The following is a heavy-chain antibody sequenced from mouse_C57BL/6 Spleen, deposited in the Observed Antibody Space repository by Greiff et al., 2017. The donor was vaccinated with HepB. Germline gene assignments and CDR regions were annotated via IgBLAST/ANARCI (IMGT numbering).Heavy chain of an antibody. J-gene: IGHJ4*01. CDR3: ARRQLRNYAMDY. CDR1: GYTFTSYD. D-gene: IGHD3-2*02. Sequence: VQLQQSGPELVKPGDSVKLSCKASGYTFTSYDINWVKQRPGQGLEWIGCIYPRDGSTTYNEKFNGTATLTVDTSSSTAYMELHSLTSEDSAVYFCARRQLRNYAMDYWGQGTSVTVSS. CDR2: IYPRDGST. V-gene: IGHV1-85*01.